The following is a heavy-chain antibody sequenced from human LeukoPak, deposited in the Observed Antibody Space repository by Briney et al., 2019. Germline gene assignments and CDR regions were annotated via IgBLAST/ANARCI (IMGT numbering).Heavy chain of an antibody. Sequence: GGSLRLSCAASGFTFSSYSMNWVRQAPGKGLEWVSSISGSSSYIYYADSVKGRFTISRDNAKNSLYLQMNSLRAEDTAVYYCARDYSSNWYEGDLYGMDVWGKGTTVTVSS. CDR1: GFTFSSYS. CDR3: ARDYSSNWYEGDLYGMDV. V-gene: IGHV3-21*01. J-gene: IGHJ6*04. CDR2: ISGSSSYI. D-gene: IGHD6-13*01.